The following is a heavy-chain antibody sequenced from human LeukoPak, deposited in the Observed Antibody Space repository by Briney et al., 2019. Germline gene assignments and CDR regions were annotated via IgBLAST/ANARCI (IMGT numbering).Heavy chain of an antibody. CDR3: ARSHDSSGLYYFDY. Sequence: GESLKISCKGSGYSFTSYWIGWVRQMPAKGLEWMGIIYPGDSDTRYSPSFQGHVTISADKSISTAYLQWSSLKASDTAMYYCARSHDSSGLYYFDYWGQGTLVTVSS. V-gene: IGHV5-51*01. CDR1: GYSFTSYW. CDR2: IYPGDSDT. J-gene: IGHJ4*02. D-gene: IGHD3-22*01.